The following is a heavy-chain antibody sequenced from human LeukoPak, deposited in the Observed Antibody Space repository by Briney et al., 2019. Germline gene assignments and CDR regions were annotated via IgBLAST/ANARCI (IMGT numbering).Heavy chain of an antibody. V-gene: IGHV1-69*13. CDR1: GGTFSSYA. J-gene: IGHJ4*02. CDR3: ARVRGSISDYFDY. Sequence: GASVKVSCKASGGTFSSYAISWVRQAPGQGLEWMGGIIPIFGTANYAQRFQGRDTITADESTSTAYMELSSLRSEDTAVYYCARVRGSISDYFDYWGQGTLVTVSS. D-gene: IGHD3-10*01. CDR2: IIPIFGTA.